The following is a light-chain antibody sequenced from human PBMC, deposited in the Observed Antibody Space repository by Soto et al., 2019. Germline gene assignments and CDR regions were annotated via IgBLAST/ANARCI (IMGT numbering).Light chain of an antibody. CDR3: QQSYSIPIT. CDR1: QSISSF. V-gene: IGKV1-39*01. Sequence: DIQMTQSPSSLSASLGNRVTITCRASQSISSFLNWYQQKPGKAPKLLIFGASTLQSGVPSRFSGSGSGTYFTLTISSLQPEDFATYYCQQSYSIPITFGPGTKVDIK. CDR2: GAS. J-gene: IGKJ3*01.